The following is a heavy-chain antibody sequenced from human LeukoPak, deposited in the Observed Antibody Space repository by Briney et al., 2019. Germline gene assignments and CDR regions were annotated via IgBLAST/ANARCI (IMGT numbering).Heavy chain of an antibody. J-gene: IGHJ4*02. D-gene: IGHD3-10*01. CDR3: VRGTPTPGMDY. CDR1: GYPFSAHF. V-gene: IGHV7-4-1*02. Sequence: ASVKVSCKASGYPFSAHFLNWVRQAPGQGLEWMGNIDTTTGNPRYAQDFTGRFVFSLDTSVSTAYLQITSLKADDTAAYYCVRGTPTPGMDYWGQGTQVTVST. CDR2: IDTTTGNP.